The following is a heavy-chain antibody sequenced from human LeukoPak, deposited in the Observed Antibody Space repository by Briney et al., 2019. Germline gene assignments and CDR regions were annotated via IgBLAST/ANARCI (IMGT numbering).Heavy chain of an antibody. CDR3: ARGRSSMVRGYYYYYMDV. CDR2: IYYSGST. Sequence: SETLSLTCTVSGGSISSYYWSWIRQPPGKGLEWIGYIYYSGSTNYNPSLKSRVTISVDTSKNQFSLRLSSVTAADTAVYYCARGRSSMVRGYYYYYMDVWGKGTTVTISS. D-gene: IGHD3-10*01. V-gene: IGHV4-59*01. J-gene: IGHJ6*03. CDR1: GGSISSYY.